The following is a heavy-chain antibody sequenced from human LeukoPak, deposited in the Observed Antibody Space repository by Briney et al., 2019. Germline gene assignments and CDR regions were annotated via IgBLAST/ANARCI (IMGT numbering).Heavy chain of an antibody. Sequence: GGSLRLSCAASGFTFSSYSMNWVRQAPGKGLEWVSSISSSSSYIYYADSVKGRFTISRDNAKNSLYLQMNSLRAEDTAVYYCVKEGGKLWFGELDYWGQGTLVTVSS. J-gene: IGHJ4*02. CDR1: GFTFSSYS. V-gene: IGHV3-21*01. D-gene: IGHD3-10*01. CDR2: ISSSSSYI. CDR3: VKEGGKLWFGELDY.